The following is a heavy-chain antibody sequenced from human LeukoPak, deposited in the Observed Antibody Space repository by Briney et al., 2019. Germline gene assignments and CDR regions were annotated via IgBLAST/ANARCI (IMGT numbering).Heavy chain of an antibody. Sequence: ASVKVSCKASGGTFSSYAISWVRQAPGQGLEWMGGIIPIFGTANYAQKFQGRATITADESTSTAYMELSSLRSEDAAVYYCAIDQLERPTNYYYYGMDVWGQGTTVTVSS. D-gene: IGHD1-1*01. V-gene: IGHV1-69*13. CDR2: IIPIFGTA. J-gene: IGHJ6*02. CDR3: AIDQLERPTNYYYYGMDV. CDR1: GGTFSSYA.